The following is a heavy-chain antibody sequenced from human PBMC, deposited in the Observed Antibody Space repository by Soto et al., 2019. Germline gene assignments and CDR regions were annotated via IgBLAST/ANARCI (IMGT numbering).Heavy chain of an antibody. CDR2: INPNSGGT. J-gene: IGHJ6*02. Sequence: QVQLVQSGAEVKKPGASVKVSCKASGYTFTGYYMHWVRQAPGQGLEWMGWINPNSGGTNYAQKCQGRVTMTRDTSISTAYMELSRLRSDDTAVYYCARERVGRSSGYNYYYYYGMDVWGQGTTVTVSS. V-gene: IGHV1-2*02. D-gene: IGHD6-19*01. CDR1: GYTFTGYY. CDR3: ARERVGRSSGYNYYYYYGMDV.